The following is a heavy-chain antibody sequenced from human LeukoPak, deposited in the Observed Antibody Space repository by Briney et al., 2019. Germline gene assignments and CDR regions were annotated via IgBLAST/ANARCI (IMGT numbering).Heavy chain of an antibody. D-gene: IGHD3-10*01. CDR2: INHSGST. J-gene: IGHJ4*02. Sequence: SETLSLTCTVSGDSISGFYWSWIRQPPGKGLEWIGEINHSGSTNYNPSLKSRVTISVDTSKNQFSLKLSSVTAADTAVYYCARLPMRYGSGSYRDYWGQGTLVTVSS. CDR1: GDSISGFY. CDR3: ARLPMRYGSGSYRDY. V-gene: IGHV4-34*01.